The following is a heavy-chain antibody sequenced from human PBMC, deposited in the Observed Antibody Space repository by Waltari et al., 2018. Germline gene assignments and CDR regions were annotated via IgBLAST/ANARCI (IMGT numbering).Heavy chain of an antibody. CDR2: IIPIFGTA. D-gene: IGHD3-9*01. CDR1: GGTFSSYA. V-gene: IGHV1-69*01. J-gene: IGHJ4*02. CDR3: ARGGGYDILTGHQSFDY. Sequence: QVQLVQSGAEVKTPGPSVKVSSKASGGTFSSYAISWVRQAPGQGLEWMGGIIPIFGTANYAQKFQGRVTITADESTSTAYMELSSLRSEDTAVYYCARGGGYDILTGHQSFDYWGQGTLVTVSS.